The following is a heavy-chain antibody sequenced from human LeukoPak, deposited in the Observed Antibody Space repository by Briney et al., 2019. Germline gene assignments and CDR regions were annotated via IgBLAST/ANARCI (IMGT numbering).Heavy chain of an antibody. CDR3: AKGYGDYVGKAFDY. D-gene: IGHD4-17*01. Sequence: GGSLRLSCAASGFTFSSYAMSWVRQAPGKGLEWVSGLGWVSGISGSGGSTYYADSVKGRFTISRDNAKNTLYLQMNSLRAEDTAVYYCAKGYGDYVGKAFDYWGQGTLVTVSS. V-gene: IGHV3-23*01. CDR1: GFTFSSYA. CDR2: ISGSGGST. J-gene: IGHJ4*02.